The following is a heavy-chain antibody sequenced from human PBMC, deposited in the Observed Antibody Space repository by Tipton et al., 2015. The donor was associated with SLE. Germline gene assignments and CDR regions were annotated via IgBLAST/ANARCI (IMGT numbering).Heavy chain of an antibody. CDR1: GGSISSYY. CDR3: ARGVPAARWYFDL. V-gene: IGHV4-59*01. CDR2: IYYSGST. Sequence: TLSLTCTVSGGSISSYYWSWIRQPPGKGLEWIGYIYYSGSTNYNPSLKSRVTISIDTSKNQFSLKLSSVTAADTAVYYCARGVPAARWYFDLWGRGTLVTVSS. D-gene: IGHD2-2*01. J-gene: IGHJ2*01.